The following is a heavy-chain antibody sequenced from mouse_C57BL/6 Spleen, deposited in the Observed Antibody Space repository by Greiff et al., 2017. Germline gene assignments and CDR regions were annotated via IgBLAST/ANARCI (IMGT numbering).Heavy chain of an antibody. CDR2: IYPGSGNT. CDR1: GYSFTSYY. D-gene: IGHD1-1*01. J-gene: IGHJ3*01. V-gene: IGHV1-66*01. Sequence: QVHVKQSGPELVKPGASVKISCKASGYSFTSYYIHWVKQRPGQGLEWIGWIYPGSGNTKYNEKFKGKATLTADTSSSTAYMQLSSLTSEDSAVYYCARSTTPAWFAYWGQGTLVTVSA. CDR3: ARSTTPAWFAY.